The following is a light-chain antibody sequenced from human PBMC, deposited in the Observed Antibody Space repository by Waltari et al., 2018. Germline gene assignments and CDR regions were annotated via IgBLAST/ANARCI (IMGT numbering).Light chain of an antibody. Sequence: EIVLTQSPATLSLSPGERATLSCRASQSVSSYLGWYQQTPGQAPRLLISAASNRATGIPARFSGRGSGTDFTLTISSLEPEDFAVSSCQPRSDWPPHFGQGTRLEMK. V-gene: IGKV3-11*01. J-gene: IGKJ5*01. CDR1: QSVSSY. CDR3: QPRSDWPPH. CDR2: AAS.